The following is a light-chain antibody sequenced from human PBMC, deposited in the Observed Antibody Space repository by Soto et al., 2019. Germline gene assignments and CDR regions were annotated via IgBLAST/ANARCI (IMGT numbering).Light chain of an antibody. CDR3: QQYNNWPPWT. Sequence: EIVMTQSPATLSVSPVERATLSCMASQSVSGNLAWYQQKPGQAPRLLIYGASTRATGIPARFSGSGSGTEFTLTISSLQSEDFAVYYCQQYNNWPPWTFGQGTKVDIK. V-gene: IGKV3-15*01. J-gene: IGKJ1*01. CDR1: QSVSGN. CDR2: GAS.